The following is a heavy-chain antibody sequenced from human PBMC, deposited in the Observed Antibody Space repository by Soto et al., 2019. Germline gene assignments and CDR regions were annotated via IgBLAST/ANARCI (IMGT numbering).Heavy chain of an antibody. D-gene: IGHD6-19*01. CDR1: GFTFSSYA. V-gene: IGHV3-23*01. Sequence: EVQLLESGGGLVQPGGSLRPSCAASGFTFSSYAMNWVRQAPGKGLEWVSVISGSGGSTYNADSVKGRFTISRDNSKNTLYLQMNSLRAEDTAVYYCASRSSGWYFDYWGQGTLVTVSS. CDR3: ASRSSGWYFDY. J-gene: IGHJ4*02. CDR2: ISGSGGST.